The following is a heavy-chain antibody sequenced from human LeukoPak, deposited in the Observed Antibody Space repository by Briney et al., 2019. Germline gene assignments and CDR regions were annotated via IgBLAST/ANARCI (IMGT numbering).Heavy chain of an antibody. V-gene: IGHV4-30-2*01. CDR3: ARESRGSGFYYFDY. CDR2: IDSETT. CDR1: GVFISSGGFY. Sequence: SETLSLTCSVSGVFISSGGFYWNWIRQPPGKGLEWIGYIDSETTHYNPSLKSRVTISVDRSKNQFSLKLSSVTAADTAVYYCARESRGSGFYYFDYWGQGTLVTVSS. J-gene: IGHJ4*02. D-gene: IGHD3-22*01.